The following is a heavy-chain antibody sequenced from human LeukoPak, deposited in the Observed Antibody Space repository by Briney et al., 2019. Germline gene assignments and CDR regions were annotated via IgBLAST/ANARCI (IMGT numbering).Heavy chain of an antibody. CDR2: MNPNSGNT. D-gene: IGHD3-22*01. CDR3: ARKLVTYYYDSSGYSLRYNWFDP. V-gene: IGHV1-8*01. J-gene: IGHJ5*02. CDR1: VYTFTSYD. Sequence: ASVTVSFKGSVYTFTSYDINWVRQASGQGGEGMGWMNPNSGNTGYAQKFQARVTMTRNPSISPAYMELSSLRSEDTAVYYCARKLVTYYYDSSGYSLRYNWFDPWGQGTLVTVSS.